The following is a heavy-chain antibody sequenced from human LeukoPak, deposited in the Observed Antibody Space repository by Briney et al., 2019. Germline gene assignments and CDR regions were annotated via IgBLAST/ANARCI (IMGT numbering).Heavy chain of an antibody. CDR2: ISFDGRDK. CDR3: ARAYGGLIDY. CDR1: GFTFSSYD. D-gene: IGHD3-16*01. Sequence: GGSLRLSCAASGFTFSSYDMNWVRQAPGKGLEWVALISFDGRDKQYADSVKGRFTISKDNSKNTLYLQMNSLSGDDTSMYFCARAYGGLIDYWGQGTLVTVSS. J-gene: IGHJ4*02. V-gene: IGHV3-30*19.